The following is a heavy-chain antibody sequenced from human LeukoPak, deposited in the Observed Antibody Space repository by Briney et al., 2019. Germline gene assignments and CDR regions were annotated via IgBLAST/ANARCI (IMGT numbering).Heavy chain of an antibody. CDR1: GYTSTSYG. CDR2: ISAYNGNT. D-gene: IGHD2-2*01. V-gene: IGHV1-18*01. CDR3: ARDQFAYCSSTSCLSLFDY. J-gene: IGHJ4*02. Sequence: GASVKVSCKASGYTSTSYGISWVRQAPGQGLEWMGWISAYNGNTNYAQKLQGRVTMTTDTSTSTAYMELRSLRSDDTAVYYCARDQFAYCSSTSCLSLFDYWGQGTLVTVSS.